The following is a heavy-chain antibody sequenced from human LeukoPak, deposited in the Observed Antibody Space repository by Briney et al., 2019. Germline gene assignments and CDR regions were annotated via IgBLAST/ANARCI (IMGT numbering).Heavy chain of an antibody. CDR3: AKSIYSGSATSTFDI. CDR2: ISGSGAAT. V-gene: IGHV3-23*01. Sequence: GGSLRLSCAASGFTFTSNAMSWVRHSPGKGLEWVSPISGSGAATHYADSVKGRFTISRDNSKNTLYLQMNSLRAEDTAVYYCAKSIYSGSATSTFDIWGQGTMVTVSS. CDR1: GFTFTSNA. D-gene: IGHD1-26*01. J-gene: IGHJ3*02.